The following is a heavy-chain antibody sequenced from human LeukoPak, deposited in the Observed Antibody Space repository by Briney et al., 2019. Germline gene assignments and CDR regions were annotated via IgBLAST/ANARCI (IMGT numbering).Heavy chain of an antibody. Sequence: PGGSLRLSCAASGFTFSSYAMSWVRQAPGKGLEWVSAISGSGGSTYYADSVKGRFTISRDNSKNTLYLQMNGLRAEDTAVYYCAKSQVRFLEWPNDAFDIWGQGTMVTVSS. CDR1: GFTFSSYA. V-gene: IGHV3-23*01. CDR2: ISGSGGST. CDR3: AKSQVRFLEWPNDAFDI. D-gene: IGHD3-3*01. J-gene: IGHJ3*02.